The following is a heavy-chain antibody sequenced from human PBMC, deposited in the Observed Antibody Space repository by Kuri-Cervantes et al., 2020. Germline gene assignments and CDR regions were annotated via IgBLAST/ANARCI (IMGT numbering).Heavy chain of an antibody. CDR2: ITGSSSYI. CDR3: ARAPKAEY. CDR1: GFTFGSYT. D-gene: IGHD6-25*01. V-gene: IGHV3-21*01. J-gene: IGHJ4*02. Sequence: GESLKISCAASGFTFGSYTMNWVRQAPGKGLEWVSSITGSSSYIYYADSVRGRFTISRDNAKNSLYLQMDSLRAEDTAVYYCARAPKAEYWGQGTLVTVSS.